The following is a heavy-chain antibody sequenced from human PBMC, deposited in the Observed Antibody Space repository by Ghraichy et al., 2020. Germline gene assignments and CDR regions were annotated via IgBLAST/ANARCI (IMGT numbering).Heavy chain of an antibody. CDR3: AREDYDFWSGYTNSDY. D-gene: IGHD3-3*01. CDR1: GFTFSSYW. V-gene: IGHV3-7*01. J-gene: IGHJ4*02. CDR2: IKQDGSEK. Sequence: GGSLRLSCAASGFTFSSYWMSWVRQAPGKGLEWVANIKQDGSEKYYVDSVKGRFTISRDNAKNSLYLQMNSLRAEDTAVYYCAREDYDFWSGYTNSDYWGQGTLVTVSS.